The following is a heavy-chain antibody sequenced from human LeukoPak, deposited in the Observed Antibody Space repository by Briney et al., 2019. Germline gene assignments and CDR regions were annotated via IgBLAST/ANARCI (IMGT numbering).Heavy chain of an antibody. CDR3: ARGYCSSTSCYFEMDY. Sequence: SETLSLTCAVYGGSFSGYYWSWIRQPPGKGLEWIGGINHSGSTNYNPSLKSRVTISVDTSKNQFSLKLSSVTAADTAVYYCARGYCSSTSCYFEMDYWGQGTLVTVSS. CDR2: INHSGST. D-gene: IGHD2-2*01. CDR1: GGSFSGYY. J-gene: IGHJ4*02. V-gene: IGHV4-34*01.